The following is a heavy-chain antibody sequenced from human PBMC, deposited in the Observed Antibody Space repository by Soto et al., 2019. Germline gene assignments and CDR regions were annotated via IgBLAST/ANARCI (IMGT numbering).Heavy chain of an antibody. J-gene: IGHJ6*03. Sequence: PGGSLRLSCAASGFTLSGYAMDWVRQAPGKGLEYVSGISSDGVGTYYAKSVQGRFTISRDNSKNTVYLQMGSLRPEDMAVYYRARRARPDFYYMVVWGKGTTVTVSS. CDR2: ISSDGVGT. V-gene: IGHV3-64*01. CDR1: GFTLSGYA. D-gene: IGHD6-6*01. CDR3: ARRARPDFYYMVV.